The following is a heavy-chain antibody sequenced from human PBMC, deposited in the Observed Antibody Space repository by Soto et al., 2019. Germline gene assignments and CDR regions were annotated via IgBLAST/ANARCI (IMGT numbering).Heavy chain of an antibody. CDR3: TRDQNLSHSV. Sequence: GGSLRLSCAASGFTFSRNWMHWARQAPGKGLVWVSRVNTDGSTTAYADAVKGRFTISRDNAKNTLYLEMSSLRVDDTALYYCTRDQNLSHSVWGPGTMVTVSS. CDR1: GFTFSRNW. D-gene: IGHD2-21*01. V-gene: IGHV3-74*01. J-gene: IGHJ3*01. CDR2: VNTDGSTT.